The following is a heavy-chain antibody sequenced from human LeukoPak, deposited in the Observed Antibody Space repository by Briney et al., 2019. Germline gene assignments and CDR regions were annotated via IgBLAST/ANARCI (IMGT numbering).Heavy chain of an antibody. D-gene: IGHD6-19*01. CDR2: IYYSGST. J-gene: IGHJ6*03. CDR1: GGSISSYY. CDR3: ARGPHSSGWYTPNYYYYYMDV. V-gene: IGHV4-59*01. Sequence: SETLSLTCTVSGGSISSYYWSWIRQPPGKGLEWIGYIYYSGSTNYNPSLKSRVTISVDTSKNQFSLKLSSVTAADTAVYYCARGPHSSGWYTPNYYYYYMDVWGKGTTVTVSS.